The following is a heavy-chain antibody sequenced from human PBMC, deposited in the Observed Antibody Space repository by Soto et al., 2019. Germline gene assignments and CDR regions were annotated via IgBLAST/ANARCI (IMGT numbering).Heavy chain of an antibody. CDR2: INPSGGST. CDR1: GYTFTSYY. D-gene: IGHD1-1*01. V-gene: IGHV1-46*03. Sequence: QVQLVQSGAEVMQPGASVKVSCKASGYTFTSYYIQWVRQAPGQGLEWMGIINPSGGSTNYAQKSQGRVTMTRATSTSTVYMELSSLRSEDTAMYYCSRGYPPRDQLGNLPGAFWGQGTLVTVSS. J-gene: IGHJ4*02. CDR3: SRGYPPRDQLGNLPGAF.